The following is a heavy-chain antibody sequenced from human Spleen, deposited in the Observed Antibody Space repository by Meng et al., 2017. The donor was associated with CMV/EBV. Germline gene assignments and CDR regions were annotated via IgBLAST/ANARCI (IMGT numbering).Heavy chain of an antibody. CDR2: INPNSGGT. Sequence: SGYTFTGYYMHWVRQAPGQGLEWMGRINPNSGGTNYAQKFQGRVTMTRDTSISTAYMELSRLRSDDTAVYYCARAGGHIAAAGNTYDYWGQGTLVTVSS. CDR1: GYTFTGYY. D-gene: IGHD6-13*01. CDR3: ARAGGHIAAAGNTYDY. J-gene: IGHJ4*02. V-gene: IGHV1-2*06.